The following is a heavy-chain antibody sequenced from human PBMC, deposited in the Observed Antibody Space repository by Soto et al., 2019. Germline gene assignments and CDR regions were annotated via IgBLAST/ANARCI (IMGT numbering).Heavy chain of an antibody. CDR2: INHSGNT. V-gene: IGHV4-34*01. Sequence: HVQLQQWGAGLLKPSETLSLTCAVYGGSFSGYYWSWIRQPPGKGLEWIGEINHSGNTNYNPSLKSRVTISVDPSKNQFSLKLSSVTAADTAVYYCARVSAYWGQGTLVTVSS. CDR3: ARVSAY. J-gene: IGHJ4*02. CDR1: GGSFSGYY.